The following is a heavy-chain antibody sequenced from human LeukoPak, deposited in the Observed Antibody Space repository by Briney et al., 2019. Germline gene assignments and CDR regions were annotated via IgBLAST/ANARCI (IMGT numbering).Heavy chain of an antibody. D-gene: IGHD3-3*01. J-gene: IGHJ5*02. Sequence: SVKVSCKASGGTFSSYAISWVRQAPGQGLEWMGRIIPILGIANYAQKFQGRVTITADESTSTAYMELSSLRSEDTAVYYCARPDYDFWSGYYSWFDPWGQGTLVTVSS. V-gene: IGHV1-69*04. CDR3: ARPDYDFWSGYYSWFDP. CDR1: GGTFSSYA. CDR2: IIPILGIA.